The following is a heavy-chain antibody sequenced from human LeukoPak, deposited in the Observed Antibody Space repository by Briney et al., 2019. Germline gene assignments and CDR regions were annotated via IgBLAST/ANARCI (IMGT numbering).Heavy chain of an antibody. CDR1: GYTFTSYA. D-gene: IGHD6-13*01. CDR2: INAGNGNT. CDR3: ARDPIGSRWPYYFDY. V-gene: IGHV1-3*01. J-gene: IGHJ4*02. Sequence: ASVKVSCKASGYTFTSYAMHWVRQAPGQRLEWMGWINAGNGNTKYSQKFQGRVTITRDTSASTAYMELSSLRSEDTAVYYCARDPIGSRWPYYFDYWGQGTLVTVSS.